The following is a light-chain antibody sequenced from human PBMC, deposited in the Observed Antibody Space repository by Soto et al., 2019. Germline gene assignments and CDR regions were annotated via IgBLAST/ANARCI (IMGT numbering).Light chain of an antibody. V-gene: IGKV1-39*01. CDR2: AAS. CDR3: QQSHSGWT. Sequence: DIQMTQSPSSLSASVGDRVTITCRASQGIGTYLSWYQQKPGKAPKLLIYAASSLQTGVPSRFSGSGSGTDFTLSISSLQPEDFATYYCQQSHSGWTFGQGTKVEVK. J-gene: IGKJ1*01. CDR1: QGIGTY.